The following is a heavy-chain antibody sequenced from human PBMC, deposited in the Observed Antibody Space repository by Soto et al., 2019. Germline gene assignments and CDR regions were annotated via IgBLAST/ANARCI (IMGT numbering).Heavy chain of an antibody. V-gene: IGHV3-23*01. Sequence: EVQLLESGGGLVQPGGSLRLTCAASGFTVRNNGMSWVRQAPGKGLEWVSAITGSGDNTYYADSVKGRFTISRDNSKNTLYLQMHSLRAEDTAVYYCAKGRNSGWNGGDSWGQGTPVTVSS. CDR1: GFTVRNNG. J-gene: IGHJ4*02. CDR3: AKGRNSGWNGGDS. D-gene: IGHD6-19*01. CDR2: ITGSGDNT.